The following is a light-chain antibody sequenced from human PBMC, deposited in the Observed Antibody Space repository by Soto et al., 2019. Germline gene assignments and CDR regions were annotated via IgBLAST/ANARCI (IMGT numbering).Light chain of an antibody. CDR3: SSYTSSGTHVV. CDR2: DVS. V-gene: IGLV2-14*03. CDR1: SSDVGGYNF. Sequence: QSALTQPASVSGSPGQSITITCTGTSSDVGGYNFVSWYQQHPGKAPKLMIYDVSDRPSGVSNRFSGSKSGNTASLTISGLQAEDEADYYFSSYTSSGTHVVFGGGTKLTVL. J-gene: IGLJ2*01.